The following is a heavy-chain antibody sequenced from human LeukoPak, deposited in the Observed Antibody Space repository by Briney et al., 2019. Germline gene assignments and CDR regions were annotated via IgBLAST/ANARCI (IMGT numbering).Heavy chain of an antibody. CDR1: GGSISSSSYY. J-gene: IGHJ3*02. D-gene: IGHD6-13*01. CDR2: IYYSGST. CDR3: ARAVRVAAATFDI. V-gene: IGHV4-39*01. Sequence: SETLSLTCTVSGGSISSSSYYWGWIRQPPGKGLEWIGSIYYSGSTYYNPSLKSRVTISVDTSKNQFSLKLSSVTAADTAVYYCARAVRVAAATFDIWGQGTMVTVSS.